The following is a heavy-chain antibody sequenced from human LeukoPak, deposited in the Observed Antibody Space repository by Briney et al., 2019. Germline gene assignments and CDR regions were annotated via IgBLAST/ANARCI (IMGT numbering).Heavy chain of an antibody. Sequence: PGGSLRLSCAASGFTFSSYGMHWVRQAPGKGLEWVAFIRYDGSNKYYADSVKGRFTISRDNSKNTLYLQMNSLRAEDTAVYYCAKQGGYSVFYYYYMDVWGKGTTVTVSS. CDR3: AKQGGYSVFYYYYMDV. V-gene: IGHV3-30*02. J-gene: IGHJ6*03. CDR1: GFTFSSYG. CDR2: IRYDGSNK. D-gene: IGHD2-21*01.